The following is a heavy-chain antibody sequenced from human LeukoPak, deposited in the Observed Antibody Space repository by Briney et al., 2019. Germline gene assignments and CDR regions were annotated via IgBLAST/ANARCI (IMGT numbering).Heavy chain of an antibody. J-gene: IGHJ4*01. Sequence: GGSLRLSCAASGFTLRNYYMHWVRQAPGKGLEWVAVISLDGNNEYYAGSVKGRFSLSRDNSMNTLYLQLNSLRTEDTAMYYCARDLSGHWTYDYWGQGTLVTVSS. CDR3: ARDLSGHWTYDY. CDR1: GFTLRNYY. D-gene: IGHD1-1*01. V-gene: IGHV3-30-3*01. CDR2: ISLDGNNE.